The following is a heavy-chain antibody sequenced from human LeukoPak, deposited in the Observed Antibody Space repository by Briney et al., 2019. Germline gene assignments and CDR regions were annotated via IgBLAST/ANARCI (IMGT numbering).Heavy chain of an antibody. D-gene: IGHD3-10*01. CDR1: GFTFRSYW. V-gene: IGHV3-7*03. Sequence: PGGSLRLSCAASGFTFRSYWMSWVRQVPGKGLEWVANINQDRREKYYVDSVRRRFTISRDNAKNSLFLEMNSLRVEDTAVYYCARDRGYGSGSYYIRVFDYWGQGTLVTVSS. CDR2: INQDRREK. J-gene: IGHJ4*02. CDR3: ARDRGYGSGSYYIRVFDY.